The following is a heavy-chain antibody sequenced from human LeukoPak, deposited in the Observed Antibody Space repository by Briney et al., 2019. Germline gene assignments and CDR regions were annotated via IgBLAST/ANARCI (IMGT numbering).Heavy chain of an antibody. Sequence: GESLKISCKGSGYSFTSYWINWVRQMPGKGLEWMGRIDPSDSYTNYSPSFQGHVTISADRSISTAYLQWSSLKASDTAVYYCARGGGYYDSSAYTDYWGQGTLVTVSS. CDR1: GYSFTSYW. V-gene: IGHV5-10-1*01. J-gene: IGHJ4*02. CDR3: ARGGGYYDSSAYTDY. CDR2: IDPSDSYT. D-gene: IGHD3-22*01.